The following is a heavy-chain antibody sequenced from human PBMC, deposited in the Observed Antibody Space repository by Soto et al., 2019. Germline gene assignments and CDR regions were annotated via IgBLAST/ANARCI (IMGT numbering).Heavy chain of an antibody. CDR1: GFTFSSYG. J-gene: IGHJ5*02. D-gene: IGHD3-10*01. Sequence: GSLRLSCAASGFTFSSYGMHWVRQAPGKGLEWVAVIWYDGSNKYYADSVKGRFTISRDNSKNTLYLQMNSLRAEDTAVYYCASGLLWFGDHIGPWGQGTLVTVSS. CDR2: IWYDGSNK. V-gene: IGHV3-33*01. CDR3: ASGLLWFGDHIGP.